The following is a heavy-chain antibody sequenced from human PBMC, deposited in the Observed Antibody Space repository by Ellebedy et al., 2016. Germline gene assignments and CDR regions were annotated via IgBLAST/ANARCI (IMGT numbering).Heavy chain of an antibody. CDR3: GSGARRGGDTTGSLFDY. D-gene: IGHD4-11*01. V-gene: IGHV1-46*01. Sequence: ASVKVSCKASGYTFTSYYMHWVRQAPGQGLEWMGIINPSGGSTSYAQKFQGRVTMTRDTSTSTVYMELSSLRSEDTAVYYCGSGARRGGDTTGSLFDYWGQGTLVTVSS. J-gene: IGHJ4*02. CDR1: GYTFTSYY. CDR2: INPSGGST.